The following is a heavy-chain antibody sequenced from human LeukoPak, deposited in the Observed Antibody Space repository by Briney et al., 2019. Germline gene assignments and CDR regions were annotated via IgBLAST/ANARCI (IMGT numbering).Heavy chain of an antibody. Sequence: HTGGSLRLSCAASGFTFSSYGMHWVRQAPGKGLEWVAFIRYDGSNKYYADSVKGRFTISRDNSKNTLYLQMNSLRAEDTAVYYCAKHPYCSSTSCYFDYWGQGTLVTVSS. CDR2: IRYDGSNK. CDR3: AKHPYCSSTSCYFDY. J-gene: IGHJ4*02. CDR1: GFTFSSYG. D-gene: IGHD2-2*01. V-gene: IGHV3-30*02.